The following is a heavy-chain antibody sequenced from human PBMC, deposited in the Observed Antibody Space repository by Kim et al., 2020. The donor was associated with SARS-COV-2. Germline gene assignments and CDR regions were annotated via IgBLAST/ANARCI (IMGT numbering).Heavy chain of an antibody. V-gene: IGHV4-59*01. J-gene: IGHJ4*02. D-gene: IGHD3-3*01. CDR1: GGSISSYY. CDR3: ARWGAVFGVVSYYFDY. Sequence: SETLSLTCTVSGGSISSYYWSWIRQPPGKGLEWIGYIYYSGSTNYNPSLKSRVTISVDTSKNQFSLKLSSVTAADTAVYYCARWGAVFGVVSYYFDYWGQGTLVIVSS. CDR2: IYYSGST.